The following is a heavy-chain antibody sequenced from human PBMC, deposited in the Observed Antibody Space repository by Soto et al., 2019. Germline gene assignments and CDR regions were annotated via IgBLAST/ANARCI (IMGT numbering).Heavy chain of an antibody. CDR2: LIPIFGSA. D-gene: IGHD6-13*01. V-gene: IGHV1-69*06. Sequence: QVQLVQSGAEVKKPGSSVKVSCKASGGTFNNYGISWVRQAPGQGLVWMGGLIPIFGSAKYTEFVRGRITVTADTATSPAYMELSSLDSEDTAVYYCATQAVAGATGHGMDVWGQGTTVTVSS. CDR3: ATQAVAGATGHGMDV. CDR1: GGTFNNYG. J-gene: IGHJ6*02.